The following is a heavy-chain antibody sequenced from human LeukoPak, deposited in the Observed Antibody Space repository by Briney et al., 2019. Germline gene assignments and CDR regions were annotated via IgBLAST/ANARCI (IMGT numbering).Heavy chain of an antibody. CDR2: IYYSGST. CDR3: ARVGTYSSSWYGLEYYYYMDV. V-gene: IGHV4-39*07. D-gene: IGHD6-13*01. Sequence: PSETLSLTCTVSGGSISSSSYYWGWIRQPPGKGLEWIGSIYYSGSTYYNPSLKSRVTISVDTSKNQFSLKLSSVTAADTAVYYCARVGTYSSSWYGLEYYYYMDVWGKGTTVTVSS. CDR1: GGSISSSSYY. J-gene: IGHJ6*03.